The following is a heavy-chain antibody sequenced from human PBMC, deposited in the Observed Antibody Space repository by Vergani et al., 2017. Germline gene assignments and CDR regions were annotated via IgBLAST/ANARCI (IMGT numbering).Heavy chain of an antibody. CDR1: GGTFSSYT. J-gene: IGHJ3*02. D-gene: IGHD4-17*01. V-gene: IGHV1-69*08. Sequence: QVQLVQSGAEVKKPGSSVKVSCKASGGTFSSYTISWVRQAPGQGLEWMGRIIPILGIANYAQKFQGRVTITADKSTSTAYMELSSLRSEDTAVYYCARDPSSNDYCDYCDAFDIWGQGTMVTVSS. CDR3: ARDPSSNDYCDYCDAFDI. CDR2: IIPILGIA.